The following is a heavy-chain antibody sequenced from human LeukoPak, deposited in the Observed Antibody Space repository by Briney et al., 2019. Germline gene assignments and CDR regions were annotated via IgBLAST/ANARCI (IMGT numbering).Heavy chain of an antibody. V-gene: IGHV3-7*04. Sequence: SGGSLRLSCTVSGFSVSNIWMAWVRQAPGKGPEWVANIKADASTTNYVDSVKGRFTISRDNAQNSLFLQMNSLRVEDAAVYYCARDWGGNLDYWGQGTQVTVSS. J-gene: IGHJ4*02. D-gene: IGHD3-16*01. CDR1: GFSVSNIW. CDR2: IKADASTT. CDR3: ARDWGGNLDY.